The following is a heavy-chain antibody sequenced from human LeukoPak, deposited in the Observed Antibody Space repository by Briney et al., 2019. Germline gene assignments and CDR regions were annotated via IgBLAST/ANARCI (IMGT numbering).Heavy chain of an antibody. J-gene: IGHJ4*02. V-gene: IGHV3-9*01. CDR2: ISWNSASV. CDR1: GFTFDDYG. Sequence: PGRSLRLSCEASGFTFDDYGMHWVRQAPGKGLEWVSTISWNSASVGYVDSVKGRFPISRDNAEKTLYLQMNSLRPGDTALYYCAKDYGYSSSWYDYWGQGTLVTVSS. D-gene: IGHD6-13*01. CDR3: AKDYGYSSSWYDY.